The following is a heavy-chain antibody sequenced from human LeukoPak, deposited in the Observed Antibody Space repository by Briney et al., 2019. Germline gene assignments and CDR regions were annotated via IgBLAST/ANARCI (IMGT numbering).Heavy chain of an antibody. V-gene: IGHV4-34*01. J-gene: IGHJ5*02. D-gene: IGHD1-1*01. CDR1: SGSFSGYY. CDR2: ISHTGLT. Sequence: PSETLSLTCAVYSGSFSGYYWTLIRQTPGKGLEWIGEISHTGLTGSNPSLKSRVTIFVDSSKKQFSLRMTSVTAADTGVYYCARVPDITARPCDTWGPGTLVTVSS. CDR3: ARVPDITARPCDT.